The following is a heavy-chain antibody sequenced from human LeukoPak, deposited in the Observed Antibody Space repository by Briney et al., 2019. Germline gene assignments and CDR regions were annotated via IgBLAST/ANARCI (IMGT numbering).Heavy chain of an antibody. CDR3: ARDTKYAFDN. D-gene: IGHD2-2*01. CDR2: VGIDSGNT. CDR1: GFILSDYS. J-gene: IGHJ4*02. V-gene: IGHV3-48*01. Sequence: GSLRLSCVASGFILSDYSMNWVRQAPGKGLEWISYVGIDSGNTMYADSVKGRFTISGDRAKNSLYLQMDSLRVEDTAVYYCARDTKYAFDNWGQGTLVTVSS.